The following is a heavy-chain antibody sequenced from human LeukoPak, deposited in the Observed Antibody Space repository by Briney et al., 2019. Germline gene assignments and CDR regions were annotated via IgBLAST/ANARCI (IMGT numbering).Heavy chain of an antibody. D-gene: IGHD2-2*01. CDR1: GYTFTSYG. Sequence: GASVKVSCKASGYTFTSYGISWVRQAPGQGLEWMGWISAYNGNTNYAQKLQGRVTMTTDTSTSTAYMELRSLRSDDTAVYYCARRHCSSTSCYPDNWFDPWGQGTLVTVSS. J-gene: IGHJ5*02. CDR2: ISAYNGNT. CDR3: ARRHCSSTSCYPDNWFDP. V-gene: IGHV1-18*01.